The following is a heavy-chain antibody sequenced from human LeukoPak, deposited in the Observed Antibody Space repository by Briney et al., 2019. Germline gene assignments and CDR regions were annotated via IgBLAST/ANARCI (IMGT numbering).Heavy chain of an antibody. CDR3: ATNWRAMVRGVIGDY. Sequence: GGSLRLSCAASGFTFSSYAMSWVRQAPGKGLEWVSAISGSGGSTYYADSVRGRFTISRDNSKNTLYLQMNSLRAEDTAVYYCATNWRAMVRGVIGDYWGQGTLVTVSS. J-gene: IGHJ4*02. V-gene: IGHV3-23*01. CDR2: ISGSGGST. CDR1: GFTFSSYA. D-gene: IGHD3-10*01.